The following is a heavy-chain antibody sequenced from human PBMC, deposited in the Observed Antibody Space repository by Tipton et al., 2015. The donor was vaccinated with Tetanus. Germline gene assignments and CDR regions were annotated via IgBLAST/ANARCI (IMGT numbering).Heavy chain of an antibody. CDR1: GFIFSSYG. CDR3: AREADCSGGSCFSGDFDT. CDR2: SWYDGTDK. J-gene: IGHJ4*02. V-gene: IGHV3-33*01. D-gene: IGHD2-15*01. Sequence: SLRLSCAASGFIFSSYGIHWVRQAPDKGLEWLAVSWYDGTDKYYADSVKGRFTISRDNSKNTLYLQMNSLRAEDTALYYCAREADCSGGSCFSGDFDTWGQGTQATVSS.